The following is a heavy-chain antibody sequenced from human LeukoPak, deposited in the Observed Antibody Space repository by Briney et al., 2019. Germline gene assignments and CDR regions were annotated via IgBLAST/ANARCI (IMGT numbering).Heavy chain of an antibody. D-gene: IGHD3-16*01. CDR1: GFTFSSYE. CDR3: ARDRLGDGYYSFDY. J-gene: IGHJ4*02. Sequence: GSLRLSCAASGFTFSSYEMNWVRQAPGKGLEWVSYISSSGSTIYYADSVKGRFTISRDNAKNSLYLQMNSLRAEDTAVYYCARDRLGDGYYSFDYWGQGTLVTVSS. CDR2: ISSSGSTI. V-gene: IGHV3-48*03.